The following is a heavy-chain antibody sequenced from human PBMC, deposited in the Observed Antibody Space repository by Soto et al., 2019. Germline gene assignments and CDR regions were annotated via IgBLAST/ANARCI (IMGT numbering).Heavy chain of an antibody. CDR3: ARSLPSGTYYGEYYFDY. CDR2: IYSGGST. CDR1: GFSVSSKY. D-gene: IGHD1-26*01. V-gene: IGHV3-53*01. Sequence: PGGSLRLSCAASGFSVSSKYMSWVRQAPGKGLEWVSVIYSGGSTYYADSVRGRFTISRDNSKNTLYLQMNSLRAEDTAVYYCARSLPSGTYYGEYYFDYWGQGTPVTVSS. J-gene: IGHJ4*02.